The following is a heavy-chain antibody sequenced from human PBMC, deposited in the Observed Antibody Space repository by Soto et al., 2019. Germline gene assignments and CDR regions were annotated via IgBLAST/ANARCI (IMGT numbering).Heavy chain of an antibody. CDR3: ALGDSSGYYSVTNY. CDR2: ISYDGSNK. CDR1: GFTFSSYA. J-gene: IGHJ4*02. D-gene: IGHD3-22*01. V-gene: IGHV3-30-3*01. Sequence: GGSLRLSCAASGFTFSSYAMHWVRQAPGKGLEWVAVISYDGSNKYYADSVKGRFTIYRDNSKNTLYLQMNSLRAEDTAVYYCALGDSSGYYSVTNYWGQGTLVTVSS.